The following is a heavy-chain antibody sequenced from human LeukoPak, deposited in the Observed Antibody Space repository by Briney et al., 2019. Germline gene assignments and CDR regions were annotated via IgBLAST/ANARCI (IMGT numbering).Heavy chain of an antibody. Sequence: GGSLRLSCAASGFTFSNYGTHWVRPAPGKGLEWVSFIRYDGSKKYYADSVKGRFTISRDNSKNTLNLQMNSLRAEDTAVYNCARDLGQYYDTSDNWFDPWGQGTLVTVSS. CDR3: ARDLGQYYDTSDNWFDP. D-gene: IGHD3-22*01. CDR2: IRYDGSKK. V-gene: IGHV3-30*02. CDR1: GFTFSNYG. J-gene: IGHJ5*02.